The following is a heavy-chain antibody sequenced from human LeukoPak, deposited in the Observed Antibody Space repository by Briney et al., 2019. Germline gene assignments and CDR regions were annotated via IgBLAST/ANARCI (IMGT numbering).Heavy chain of an antibody. D-gene: IGHD1-1*01. J-gene: IGHJ3*02. CDR3: ARDFPARYRDAFDI. CDR2: INPDGSST. V-gene: IGHV3-74*01. CDR1: GFTFRSNW. Sequence: GGSLRLSCAASGFTFRSNWMEWVRQAPGKGLVWVSRINPDGSSTSYADSVQGRFTISRDNAKSTLYLQMNSLRAEDTAVYYCARDFPARYRDAFDIWGQGTMVTVSS.